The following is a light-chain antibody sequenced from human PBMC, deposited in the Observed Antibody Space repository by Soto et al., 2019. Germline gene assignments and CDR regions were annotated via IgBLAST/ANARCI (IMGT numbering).Light chain of an antibody. V-gene: IGLV1-40*01. CDR3: QSYDARLSAYV. CDR1: SFNIGANYD. Sequence: SALTQPPSVSGAPGQGVTISCTGSSFNIGANYDVHWYQHLPGTGPKLLIYANSFRPSGVPDRVSASKSGSSASLAITGLQAEDEADYYCQSYDARLSAYVFGTGTKVTVL. CDR2: ANS. J-gene: IGLJ1*01.